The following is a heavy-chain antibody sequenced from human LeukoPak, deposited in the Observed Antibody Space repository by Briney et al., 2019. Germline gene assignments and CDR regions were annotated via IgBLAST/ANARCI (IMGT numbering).Heavy chain of an antibody. J-gene: IGHJ5*02. D-gene: IGHD2-2*01. CDR3: AREVTYCSSTSCYWFDP. V-gene: IGHV1-2*02. CDR1: GYTFTGYY. CDR2: INPNSGGT. Sequence: ASVKVSCKASGYTFTGYYMHWVRQAPGQGLEWMGWINPNSGGTNYAQKFQGRVTMTRDTSISTAYMELSRLRSDDTAVCYCAREVTYCSSTSCYWFDPWGQGTLVTVSS.